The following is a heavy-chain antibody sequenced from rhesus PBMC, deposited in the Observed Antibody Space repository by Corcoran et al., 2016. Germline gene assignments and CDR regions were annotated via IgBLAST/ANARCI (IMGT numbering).Heavy chain of an antibody. CDR3: ASGRYFDY. CDR1: GYSISSNY. V-gene: IGHV4S14*01. CDR2: IYVSGGSN. Sequence: QVQLQESGPGLVKPSETLSLTCAVSGYSISSNYWNLIRQPPGKGLGWIGSIYVSGGSNYLNPSLTSRVTLSVDTSKNQFSLKLSSVTAADTAVYYCASGRYFDYWGQGVLVTVSS. J-gene: IGHJ4*01.